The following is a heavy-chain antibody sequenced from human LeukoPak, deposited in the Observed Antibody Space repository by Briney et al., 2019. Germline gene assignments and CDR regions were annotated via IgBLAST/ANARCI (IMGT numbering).Heavy chain of an antibody. CDR3: AKDLGGSGSYYDYYLDY. Sequence: GGSLRLSCAASGFTFSSYAMSWVRQAPGKGLEWVSAISGSGGSTYYADSVKGRFTISRDNSKNTLYLRMNSLRAEDTAVYYCAKDLGGSGSYYDYYLDYWGQGTLVTVSS. CDR2: ISGSGGST. J-gene: IGHJ4*02. V-gene: IGHV3-23*01. CDR1: GFTFSSYA. D-gene: IGHD3-10*01.